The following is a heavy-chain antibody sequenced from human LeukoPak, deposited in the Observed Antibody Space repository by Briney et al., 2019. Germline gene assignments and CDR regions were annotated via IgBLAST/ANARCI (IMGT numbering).Heavy chain of an antibody. CDR3: ARDRMVLGVPFHS. V-gene: IGHV1-18*01. Sequence: ASVKVSCKASGYTFTSFTINWVRRAPGQGLEWMGWISVHNGNTKYAQNLQGRVTMTTDTSTSTAYMELRSLRSDDTAVYYCARDRMVLGVPFHSWGQGTLVTVSS. CDR2: ISVHNGNT. CDR1: GYTFTSFT. D-gene: IGHD3-10*01. J-gene: IGHJ4*02.